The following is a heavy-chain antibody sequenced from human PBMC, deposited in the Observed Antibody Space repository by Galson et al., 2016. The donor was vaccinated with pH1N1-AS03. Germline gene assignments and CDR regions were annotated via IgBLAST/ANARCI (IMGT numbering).Heavy chain of an antibody. CDR3: AGGDVDYCSSLDCHYWFDP. D-gene: IGHD2-2*01. CDR1: GFSFSTNW. J-gene: IGHJ5*02. CDR2: INEDGSTA. V-gene: IGHV3-74*01. Sequence: LRLSCAASGFSFSTNWMHWVRQAPGKGLVWVAHINEDGSTARRADSVKGRFIISRDNAKNSVYLQMNSLRVEDTAVYYCAGGDVDYCSSLDCHYWFDPWGQGTLVTVSS.